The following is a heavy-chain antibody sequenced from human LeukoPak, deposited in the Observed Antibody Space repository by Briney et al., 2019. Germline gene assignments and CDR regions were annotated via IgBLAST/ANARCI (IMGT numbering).Heavy chain of an antibody. J-gene: IGHJ4*02. V-gene: IGHV3-9*03. CDR1: GFIFDDYA. D-gene: IGHD2-2*02. CDR2: ISWNCGSI. CDR3: AKGDQGYCSSTSCYMDN. Sequence: GGSLRLSCAASGFIFDDYAMHWVRQAPGKGLEWVSGISWNCGSIDYADSVKGRFTISRDNAKNSLYLQMNSLRAEDMAAYYCAKGDQGYCSSTSCYMDNWGQGTLVTVSS.